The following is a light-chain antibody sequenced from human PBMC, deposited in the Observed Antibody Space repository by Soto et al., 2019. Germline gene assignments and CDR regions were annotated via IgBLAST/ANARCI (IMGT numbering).Light chain of an antibody. CDR2: EVS. Sequence: QSALTQPASVSGSPGQSITISCTGTSSDVGYYNYVSWYQHHPGKAPKLIIYEVSNRPSGVSNRFSGSKSGNTASLIISGLQAEDEADSYCSSYTTSSTQVFGGGTKLTVL. J-gene: IGLJ3*02. CDR1: SSDVGYYNY. CDR3: SSYTTSSTQV. V-gene: IGLV2-14*01.